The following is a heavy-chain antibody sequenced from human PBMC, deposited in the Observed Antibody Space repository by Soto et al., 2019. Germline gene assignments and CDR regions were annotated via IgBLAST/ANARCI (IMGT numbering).Heavy chain of an antibody. J-gene: IGHJ4*02. CDR2: IYSGGYT. CDR3: ATSPGGGGY. D-gene: IGHD3-10*01. V-gene: IGHV3-53*01. Sequence: EVQLVESGGGLIQPGGSLRLSCAVSGFTVSNNYMSWVRQAPGKGLEGVSVIYSGGYTAYGDSVKGRFTISRDNSKNTLYLTRHSLSAPDPAGVYGATSPGGGGYWGQGTLVTVSS. CDR1: GFTVSNNY.